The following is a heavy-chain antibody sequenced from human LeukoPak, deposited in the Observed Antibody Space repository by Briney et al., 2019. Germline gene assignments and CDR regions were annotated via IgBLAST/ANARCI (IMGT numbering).Heavy chain of an antibody. V-gene: IGHV1-46*01. Sequence: ASVKVSCKASGYTFTSYYMHWVRQAPGQGLEWMGIINPSGGSTSYAQKFQGRVTMTRDTSTSTVYMELSSLRSEDTTVYYCARVSSSWGFDYWGQGTLVTVSS. CDR3: ARVSSSWGFDY. J-gene: IGHJ4*02. CDR2: INPSGGST. D-gene: IGHD6-13*01. CDR1: GYTFTSYY.